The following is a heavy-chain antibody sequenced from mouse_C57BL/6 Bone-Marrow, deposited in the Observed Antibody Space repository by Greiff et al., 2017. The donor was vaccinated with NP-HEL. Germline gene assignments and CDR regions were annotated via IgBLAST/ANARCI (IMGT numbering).Heavy chain of an antibody. Sequence: EVKLQESGPGLVKPSQSLSLTCSVTGYSITSGYYWNWIRQFPGNKLEWMGYLSYDGSNNYNPSLKNRISITRDTSKNQFFLKLNSVTTEDTATYYCAREDYGSNLAWFAYWGQGTLVTVSA. V-gene: IGHV3-6*01. CDR3: AREDYGSNLAWFAY. D-gene: IGHD1-1*01. CDR1: GYSITSGYY. CDR2: LSYDGSN. J-gene: IGHJ3*01.